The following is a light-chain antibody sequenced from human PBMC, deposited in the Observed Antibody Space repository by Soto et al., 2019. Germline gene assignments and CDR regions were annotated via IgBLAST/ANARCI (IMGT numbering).Light chain of an antibody. CDR2: QVS. J-gene: IGLJ3*02. V-gene: IGLV2-14*01. CDR3: CLYTTSTTVV. Sequence: QSVLTQPASVSGSPGRSITISCMATSSDVGGYNYVSWYQQHPCKAPRLMIYQVSNRRSGGSNRFSGSNSGTTAFLTISGLRAEDEAGYYCCLYTTSTTVVFGGGTKLAV. CDR1: SSDVGGYNY.